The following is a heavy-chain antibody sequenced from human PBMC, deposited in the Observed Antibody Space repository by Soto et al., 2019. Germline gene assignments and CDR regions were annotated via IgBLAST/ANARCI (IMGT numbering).Heavy chain of an antibody. CDR2: INAGNGNT. CDR3: ARDPSYYGMDV. Sequence: QVQLVQSGAEEKKPGASVKVSCKASGYTFTSYAMHWVRQAPGQRLEWMGWINAGNGNTKYSQKFQGRVTFTRDTSASTAYMELSSLRSEDTAVYYCARDPSYYGMDVWGQGTTVTVSS. J-gene: IGHJ6*02. CDR1: GYTFTSYA. V-gene: IGHV1-3*05.